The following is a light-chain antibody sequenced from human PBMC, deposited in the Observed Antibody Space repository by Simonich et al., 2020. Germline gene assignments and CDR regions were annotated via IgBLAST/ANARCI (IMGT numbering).Light chain of an antibody. V-gene: IGKV3-11*01. CDR3: QQRSNWPPYT. CDR1: QSVSSY. Sequence: EIVLTQSPPTLSLSPGERATLSCRSSQSVSSYLARYQQKPGQAPRLLIYDASNRATGIPARFSGSGSGTDFTLTISSLEPEDFAVYYCQQRSNWPPYTFGQGTKLEIK. J-gene: IGKJ2*01. CDR2: DAS.